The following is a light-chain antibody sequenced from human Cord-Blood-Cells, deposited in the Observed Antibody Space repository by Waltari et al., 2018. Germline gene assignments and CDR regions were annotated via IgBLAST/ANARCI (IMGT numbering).Light chain of an antibody. CDR1: QSVSSN. V-gene: IGKV3-15*01. CDR3: QQYNNWPPFT. CDR2: GAS. J-gene: IGKJ3*01. Sequence: PATLSVSPGERATLSCRASQSVSSNLAWYQQKPGQAPRLLIYGASTRATGIPARFSGSGSGTEFTLTISSLQSEDFAVYYCQQYNNWPPFTFGPGTKVDIK.